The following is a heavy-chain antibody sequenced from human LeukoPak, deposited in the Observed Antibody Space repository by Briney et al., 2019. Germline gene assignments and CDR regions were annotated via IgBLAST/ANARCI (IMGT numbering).Heavy chain of an antibody. V-gene: IGHV5-51*01. CDR1: GYSFTSYG. CDR3: ARRDDSKAFDI. J-gene: IGHJ3*02. D-gene: IGHD3-22*01. CDR2: IYPGDSET. Sequence: GESLKISCKGSGYSFTSYGIAWVRQMLGKGLEWMGIIYPGDSETRYSPSFQGQVTISADKSISTAYLQWSSLEASDTGMYYCARRDDSKAFDIWGQGTMVTVSS.